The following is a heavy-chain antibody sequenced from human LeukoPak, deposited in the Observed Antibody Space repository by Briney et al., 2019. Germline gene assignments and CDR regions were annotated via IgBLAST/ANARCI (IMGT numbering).Heavy chain of an antibody. CDR2: VNPNSGNT. Sequence: GASVKVSCKASGYTFTSYDINWVRQAIGQGLEWMGWVNPNSGNTGYAQKFQGRVTITRNTSISTAYMELSSLRSEDTAVYYCCWGRYGGYFDYWGQGTLVTVSS. V-gene: IGHV1-8*03. J-gene: IGHJ4*02. CDR1: GYTFTSYD. D-gene: IGHD3-9*01. CDR3: CWGRYGGYFDY.